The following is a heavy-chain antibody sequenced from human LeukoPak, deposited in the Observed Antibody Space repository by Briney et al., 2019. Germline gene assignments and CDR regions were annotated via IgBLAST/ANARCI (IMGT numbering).Heavy chain of an antibody. D-gene: IGHD3-22*01. CDR1: GGSISSGDYY. V-gene: IGHV4-30-4*01. CDR3: ARYYYDSSGYPTGAFDI. J-gene: IGHJ3*02. Sequence: NPSETLSLTCTVSGGSISSGDYYWSWIHQPPGKGLEWIGYIYYSGSTYYNPSLKSRVTISVDTSKNQFSLKLSSVTAADTAVYYCARYYYDSSGYPTGAFDIWGQGTMVTVSS. CDR2: IYYSGST.